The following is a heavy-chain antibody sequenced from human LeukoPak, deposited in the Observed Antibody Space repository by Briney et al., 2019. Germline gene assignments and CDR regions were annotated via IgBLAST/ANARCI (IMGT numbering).Heavy chain of an antibody. CDR2: ISYDGSNK. Sequence: PGGSLRLSCAASGFTFSSYAMHWVRQAPGKGLEWVAVISYDGSNKYYADSVKGRFTISRDNSKNTLYLQMNSLRAEDTAVYYCARGREYYYVSGLFDYWGQGTLVTVSS. J-gene: IGHJ4*02. D-gene: IGHD3-10*01. V-gene: IGHV3-30-3*01. CDR1: GFTFSSYA. CDR3: ARGREYYYVSGLFDY.